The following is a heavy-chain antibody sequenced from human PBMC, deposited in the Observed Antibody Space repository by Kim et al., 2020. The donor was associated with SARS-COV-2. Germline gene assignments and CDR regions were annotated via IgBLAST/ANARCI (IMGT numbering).Heavy chain of an antibody. CDR1: GGSISSSSYY. CDR3: AREWDDSSGYYHFDY. CDR2: IYYSGST. J-gene: IGHJ4*02. Sequence: SETLSLTCTVSGGSISSSSYYWGWIRQPPGKGLEWIGSIYYSGSTYYNPSLKSRVTISVDTSKNQFSLKLSSVTAADTAVYYCAREWDDSSGYYHFDYWGQGTLVTVSS. D-gene: IGHD3-22*01. V-gene: IGHV4-39*07.